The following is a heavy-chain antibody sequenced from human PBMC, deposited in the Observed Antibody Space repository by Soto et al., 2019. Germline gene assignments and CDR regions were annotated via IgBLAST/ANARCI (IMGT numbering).Heavy chain of an antibody. CDR2: ISANNGNT. CDR3: ARSSTSGIYYYYY. J-gene: IGHJ4*02. V-gene: IGHV1-18*01. Sequence: GASVKVSCKASGYTFTNNGISWMRQAPGQGLEWMGWISANNGNTKYAQNFQGRVTMTTDTSTSTAYVELRSLRSDDTAVYYCARSSTSGIYYYYYWGQGTLVTVSS. D-gene: IGHD3-10*01. CDR1: GYTFTNNG.